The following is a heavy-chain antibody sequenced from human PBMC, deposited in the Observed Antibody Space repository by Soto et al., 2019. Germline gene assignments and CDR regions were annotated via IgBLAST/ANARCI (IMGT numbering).Heavy chain of an antibody. V-gene: IGHV3-23*01. J-gene: IGHJ3*01. CDR1: GFTFSNYA. CDR2: VSSTGTSP. CDR3: AKARPSGGYYYVEAFDV. D-gene: IGHD3-22*01. Sequence: GGSLRLSCSSSGFTFSNYAMSWVRQSPGKGLEWVSGVSSTGTSPYYAGSVQGRFTISRDNSKNMFYLQMKSLRAEDTAIYYCAKARPSGGYYYVEAFDVWGQGTMVTVSS.